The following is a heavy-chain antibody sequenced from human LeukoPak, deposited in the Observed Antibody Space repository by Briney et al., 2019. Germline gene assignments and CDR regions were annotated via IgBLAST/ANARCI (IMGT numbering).Heavy chain of an antibody. V-gene: IGHV1-69*06. CDR3: ARETYSNILTGTDY. J-gene: IGHJ4*02. Sequence: SVKVSCKVSGYTLTELSMHWVRQAPGKGLEWMGGIIPIFGTANYAQKFQGRVTITADKSTSTAYMELSSLRSEDTAVYYCARETYSNILTGTDYWGPGTLVTVSS. D-gene: IGHD3-9*01. CDR2: IIPIFGTA. CDR1: GYTLTELS.